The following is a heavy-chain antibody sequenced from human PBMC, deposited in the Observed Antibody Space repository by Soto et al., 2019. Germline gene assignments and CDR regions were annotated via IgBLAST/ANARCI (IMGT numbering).Heavy chain of an antibody. D-gene: IGHD3-3*01. CDR3: AKFTRHYYCYSYIDV. V-gene: IGHV3-23*01. Sequence: EVQLLESGGGLVQPGGSLRLSCAASGFTFRSYAMSWVRQAPGKGLEWVSAIVGSGGNTYYVDSVKGRFTISRDNSRPTLYLQMTSLSAADTAVYYCAKFTRHYYCYSYIDVWGKGTTVTFSS. CDR1: GFTFRSYA. J-gene: IGHJ6*03. CDR2: IVGSGGNT.